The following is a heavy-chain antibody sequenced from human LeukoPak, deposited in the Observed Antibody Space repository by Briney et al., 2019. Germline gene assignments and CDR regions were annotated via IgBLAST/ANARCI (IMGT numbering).Heavy chain of an antibody. Sequence: SETLSLTCTVSGGSISSYYWSWIRQPPGKGLEGIGYISHSGSTNYNPSLKSRVTISVDTSKNQFSLNLSSVTAADTAVYYCARHGLRYPYYGMDVWGQGTTVTVSS. CDR1: GGSISSYY. J-gene: IGHJ6*02. CDR2: ISHSGST. V-gene: IGHV4-59*08. CDR3: ARHGLRYPYYGMDV. D-gene: IGHD3-9*01.